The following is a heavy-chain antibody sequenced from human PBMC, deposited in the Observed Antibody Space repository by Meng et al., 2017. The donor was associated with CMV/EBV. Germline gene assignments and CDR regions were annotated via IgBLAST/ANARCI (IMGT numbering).Heavy chain of an antibody. CDR3: ARVMVRGVDYAFDI. Sequence: ASVKVSCKASGYRFTGYYVHWVRQAPGQGPEWMGWTNPKRGDSQFAQNFQGRVTMTRDTSISTAYMELSRLRSDDTAVYYCARVMVRGVDYAFDIWGQGTMVTVSS. CDR1: GYRFTGYY. CDR2: TNPKRGDS. J-gene: IGHJ3*02. V-gene: IGHV1-2*02. D-gene: IGHD3-10*01.